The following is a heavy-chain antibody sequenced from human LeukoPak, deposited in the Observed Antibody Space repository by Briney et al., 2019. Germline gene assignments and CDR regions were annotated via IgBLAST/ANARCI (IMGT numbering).Heavy chain of an antibody. CDR2: IKQDGGQN. V-gene: IGHV3-7*01. J-gene: IGHJ3*02. CDR1: GFTFSSYW. D-gene: IGHD2-15*01. Sequence: GGSLRLSCVASGFTFSSYWMSWVRQAPGKGLEWVASIKQDGGQNHYLDSVKGRFTISRDNAKSSLFLQLNSLSAEDTAMYYCARWDAYCTGGSCYFGGFAFDIRGQGTVVTVSS. CDR3: ARWDAYCTGGSCYFGGFAFDI.